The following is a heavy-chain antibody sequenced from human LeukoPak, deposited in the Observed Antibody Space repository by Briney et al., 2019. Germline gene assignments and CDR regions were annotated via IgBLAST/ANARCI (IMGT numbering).Heavy chain of an antibody. CDR3: AKDRYSGSGTYSSFDS. J-gene: IGHJ4*02. V-gene: IGHV3-23*01. D-gene: IGHD3-10*01. CDR2: ISVSGGST. CDR1: GFTFSSYA. Sequence: PGGSLRLSCAASGFTFSSYAMSWVRQAPGKGLEWVSGISVSGGSTYYADSVKSRFTISRDNSKNMVYLQMTSLKAEDTAVYYCAKDRYSGSGTYSSFDSWGQGALVTVSS.